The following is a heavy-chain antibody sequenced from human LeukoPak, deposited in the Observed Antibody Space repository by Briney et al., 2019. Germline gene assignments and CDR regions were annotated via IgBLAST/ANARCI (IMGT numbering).Heavy chain of an antibody. CDR1: RFTFSTYG. CDR2: ISTWSTTI. CDR3: ARMSSGYYDDN. V-gene: IGHV3-48*01. J-gene: IGHJ4*02. D-gene: IGHD3-22*01. Sequence: GGSLRLSCVGSRFTFSTYGMNWVRQAPGKGLEWVSYISTWSTTIYYADSVKGRFTISRDDAKSPLFLQMNSLRVEDTALYYCARMSSGYYDDNWGQGTRVTVSS.